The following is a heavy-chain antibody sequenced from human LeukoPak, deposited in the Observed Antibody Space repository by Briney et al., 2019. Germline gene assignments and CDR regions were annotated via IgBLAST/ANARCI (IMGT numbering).Heavy chain of an antibody. CDR3: ARSSRYDIWTGYPY. V-gene: IGHV1-2*02. CDR2: INANSGGT. J-gene: IGHJ4*02. Sequence: GPVKVSCKASGYTFTGYYMHWVRQAPGQGLERMGWINANSGGTNYAQKFQGRVTMTRDTSISTAYIELSRLRSDDTAVYYCARSSRYDIWTGYPYWGQGTLVTVSP. D-gene: IGHD3-9*01. CDR1: GYTFTGYY.